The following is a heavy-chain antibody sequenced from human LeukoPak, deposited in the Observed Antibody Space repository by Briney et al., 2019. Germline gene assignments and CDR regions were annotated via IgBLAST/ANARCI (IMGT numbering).Heavy chain of an antibody. V-gene: IGHV3-23*01. CDR1: GFTFSSYW. CDR2: ISGSGGST. D-gene: IGHD2-15*01. Sequence: GGSLRLSCAASGFTFSSYWMSWVRQAPGKGLEWVSAISGSGGSTYYADSVKGRFTISRDNSKNTLYLQMNSLRAEDTAVYYCAKDQLGYCSGGSCYVVDYWGQGTLVTVSS. CDR3: AKDQLGYCSGGSCYVVDY. J-gene: IGHJ4*02.